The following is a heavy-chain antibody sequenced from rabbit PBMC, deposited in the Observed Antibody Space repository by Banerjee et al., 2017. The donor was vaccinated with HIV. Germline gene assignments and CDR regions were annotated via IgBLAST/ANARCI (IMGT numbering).Heavy chain of an antibody. V-gene: IGHV1S45*01. CDR3: ARWDNGGNRDSDL. D-gene: IGHD4-2*01. CDR1: GFSFSSGYY. Sequence: QEQLEESGGGLVKPEGSLTLTCKASGFSFSSGYYMCWVRQAPGKGLEWIACIGAGSGNTYYASWAKGRFTISKTSSTTVTLQMTSLTAADTATHFCARWDNGGNRDSDLWGPGTLVTVS. J-gene: IGHJ4*01. CDR2: IGAGSGNT.